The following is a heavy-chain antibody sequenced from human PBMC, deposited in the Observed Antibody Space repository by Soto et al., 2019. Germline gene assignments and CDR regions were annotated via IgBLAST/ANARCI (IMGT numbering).Heavy chain of an antibody. CDR2: ISSSSSTI. J-gene: IGHJ5*02. Sequence: GSLRLSCAASGFTFSSYSMNWVRQAPGKGLEWVSYISSSSSTIYYADSVKGRFTISRDNAKNSLYLQMNSLRAEDTAVYYCTRTMVRGLYWFDPWGQGTLVTVSS. V-gene: IGHV3-48*01. CDR3: TRTMVRGLYWFDP. D-gene: IGHD3-10*01. CDR1: GFTFSSYS.